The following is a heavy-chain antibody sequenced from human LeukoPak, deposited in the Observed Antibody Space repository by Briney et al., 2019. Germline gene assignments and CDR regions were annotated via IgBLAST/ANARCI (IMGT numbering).Heavy chain of an antibody. CDR1: GYTFTSYY. Sequence: GASVKVSCKASGYTFTSYYMHWVRQAPGQGLEWMGIINPSGGSTSYAQKFQGRVTTTRDMSTSTVYMELSSLRSEDTAVYYCARDRPGIAAAGPYYYYYMDVWGKGTTVTVSS. D-gene: IGHD6-13*01. V-gene: IGHV1-46*01. CDR3: ARDRPGIAAAGPYYYYYMDV. CDR2: INPSGGST. J-gene: IGHJ6*03.